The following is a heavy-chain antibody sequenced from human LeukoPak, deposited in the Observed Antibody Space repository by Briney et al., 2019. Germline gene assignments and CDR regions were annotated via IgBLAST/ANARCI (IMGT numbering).Heavy chain of an antibody. CDR3: ARNYGDYSYYFDY. CDR1: GFTFDDYG. J-gene: IGHJ4*02. D-gene: IGHD4-17*01. V-gene: IGHV3-20*01. CDR2: INWNGGST. Sequence: GRSLRLSCAASGFTFDDYGMSWVRQAPGKGLEWVSGINWNGGSTGYADSVKGRFTISRDNAKNSLYLQMNSLRAEDTALYHCARNYGDYSYYFDYWGQGTLVTVSS.